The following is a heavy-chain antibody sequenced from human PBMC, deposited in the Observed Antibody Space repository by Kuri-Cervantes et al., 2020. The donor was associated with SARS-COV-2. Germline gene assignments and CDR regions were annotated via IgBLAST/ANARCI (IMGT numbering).Heavy chain of an antibody. CDR3: ARDFDDLYYYYYMDV. Sequence: LSLTCAASGFNFNNHGMNWVRQAPGKGLEWISYISGSSSPIYYADSVKGRFTISRDNSKNTLYLQMNSLRAEDTAVYYCARDFDDLYYYYYMDVWGKGTTVTVSS. CDR2: ISGSSSPI. CDR1: GFNFNNHG. J-gene: IGHJ6*03. V-gene: IGHV3-48*01. D-gene: IGHD3-3*01.